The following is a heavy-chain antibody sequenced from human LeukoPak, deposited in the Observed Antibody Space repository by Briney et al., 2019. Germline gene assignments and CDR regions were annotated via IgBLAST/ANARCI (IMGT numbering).Heavy chain of an antibody. D-gene: IGHD6-25*01. J-gene: IGHJ4*02. CDR3: ARGGYSSAANFDY. V-gene: IGHV1-69*04. CDR1: GGTFSSYA. Sequence: SVKVSCKASGGTFSSYAISWVRQAPGQGLEWMGRIIPILGIANYAQKFQGRVTITAGKSTSTAYMELSSLRSEDTAVYYCARGGYSSAANFDYWGQGTLVTVSS. CDR2: IIPILGIA.